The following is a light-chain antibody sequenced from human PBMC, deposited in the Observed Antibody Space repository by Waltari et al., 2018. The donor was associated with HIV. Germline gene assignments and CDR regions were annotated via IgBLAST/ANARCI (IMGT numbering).Light chain of an antibody. J-gene: IGKJ1*01. CDR2: AAY. V-gene: IGKV1-27*01. CDR3: QKYNSAPQT. Sequence: IRLTQLPSPLSASVGDRVTITCRARQATSNYLAWYQKKPGKGPQLLIYAAYTLQTGVLVRFSGPGSGTDFNLTISSLQPEDVATYCGQKYNSAPQTFGQGTKVEIK. CDR1: QATSNY.